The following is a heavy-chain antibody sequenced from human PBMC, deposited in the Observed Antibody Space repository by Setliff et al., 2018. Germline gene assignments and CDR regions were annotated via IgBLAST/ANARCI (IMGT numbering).Heavy chain of an antibody. D-gene: IGHD4-17*01. CDR1: GYSFTTYW. J-gene: IGHJ1*01. CDR3: ARRPVTAEYFQH. CDR2: IYPGDSDT. V-gene: IGHV5-51*01. Sequence: GESLKISCKGSGYSFTTYWIGWVRQMPGKGLEWMGIIYPGDSDTRYSPSFQGQVTIPADKSISTAYLQLSSLKASDTAIYYCARRPVTAEYFQHWGHGTLVTVSS.